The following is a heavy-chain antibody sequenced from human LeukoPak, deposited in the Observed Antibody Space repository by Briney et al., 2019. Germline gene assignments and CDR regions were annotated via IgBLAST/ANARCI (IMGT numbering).Heavy chain of an antibody. CDR2: INHSGST. Sequence: SETLSLTCAVYGGTFSGYYWSWIRQPPGKGLEWIGEINHSGSTNYNPSLKSRVTISVDTSKNQFSLKLSSVTAADTAVYYCARTRGTTVTTRGWFDPWGQGTLVTLSS. J-gene: IGHJ5*02. CDR1: GGTFSGYY. D-gene: IGHD4-17*01. V-gene: IGHV4-34*01. CDR3: ARTRGTTVTTRGWFDP.